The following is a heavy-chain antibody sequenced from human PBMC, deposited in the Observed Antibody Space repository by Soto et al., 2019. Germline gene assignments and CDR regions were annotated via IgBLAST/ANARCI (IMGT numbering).Heavy chain of an antibody. J-gene: IGHJ5*01. CDR1: GRPVSSGGYY. Sequence: PSETLSLTCTVSGRPVSSGGYYWTWIRQLPWKGLEWIGYIYHIGRPSYNPSLKSRLSMSLDTSKNQFSLNLTSVTAADTAIYYCVRDRALDSSGHWFDSWGQGXLVTVYS. CDR2: IYHIGRP. CDR3: VRDRALDSSGHWFDS. V-gene: IGHV4-31*03. D-gene: IGHD6-19*01.